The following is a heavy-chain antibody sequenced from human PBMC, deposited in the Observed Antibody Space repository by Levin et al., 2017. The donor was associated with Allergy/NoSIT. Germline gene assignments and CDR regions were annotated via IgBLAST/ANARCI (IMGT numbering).Heavy chain of an antibody. D-gene: IGHD3-16*01. CDR2: MHYSGST. J-gene: IGHJ5*02. CDR3: ARLGGP. CDR1: GGSISNSNYY. V-gene: IGHV4-39*01. Sequence: SETLSLTCTVSGGSISNSNYYWGWIRRPPGKGLEWIGTMHYSGSTYYNSSLKSRVTISVDTSKNQFSLKLSSVTAADTALYYCARLGGPWGQGTLVTVSS.